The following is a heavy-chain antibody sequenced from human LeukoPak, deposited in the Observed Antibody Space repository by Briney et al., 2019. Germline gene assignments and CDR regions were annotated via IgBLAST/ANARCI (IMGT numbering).Heavy chain of an antibody. CDR3: ARGVSIIAAAGTRFDY. Sequence: SETLSLTCTVSGGSISSSSYYWGWIRQPPGKGLEWIGSIYYSGSTYYNPSLKSRVTISVDTSKNQFSLKLSSVTAADTAVYYCARGVSIIAAAGTRFDYWGQGTLVTVSS. J-gene: IGHJ4*02. D-gene: IGHD6-13*01. CDR2: IYYSGST. V-gene: IGHV4-39*07. CDR1: GGSISSSSYY.